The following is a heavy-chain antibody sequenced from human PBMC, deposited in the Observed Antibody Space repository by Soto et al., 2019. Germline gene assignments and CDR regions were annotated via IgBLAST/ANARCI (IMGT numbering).Heavy chain of an antibody. J-gene: IGHJ5*02. V-gene: IGHV3-74*01. CDR1: GFTFSTYW. D-gene: IGHD2-2*03. CDR3: VRDGYCVTTSRYGSCFDV. CDR2: INSDASHT. Sequence: GGSLRLSCAASGFTFSTYWMHWIRQVPGKGLEWVSRINSDASHTYYADSVKGRFTISRDNAKNTLHLEMNSLRAEDSAVYYCVRDGYCVTTSRYGSCFDVWGQGTLVTVSS.